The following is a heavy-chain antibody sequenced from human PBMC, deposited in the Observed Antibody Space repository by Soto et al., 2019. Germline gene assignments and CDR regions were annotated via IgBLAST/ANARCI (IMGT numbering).Heavy chain of an antibody. Sequence: ASVKVSCKASGYTFTGYYMHWVRQAPGQGLEWMGWINPNSGGTNYAQKFQGWVTMTRDTSISTAYMELSRLRSDDTAVYYCARECGGYCSGGSFLYGMDVWGQGTTVTVSS. CDR1: GYTFTGYY. CDR2: INPNSGGT. J-gene: IGHJ6*02. V-gene: IGHV1-2*04. CDR3: ARECGGYCSGGSFLYGMDV. D-gene: IGHD2-15*01.